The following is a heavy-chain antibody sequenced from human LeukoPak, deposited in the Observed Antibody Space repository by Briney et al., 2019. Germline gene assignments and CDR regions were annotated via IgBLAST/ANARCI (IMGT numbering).Heavy chain of an antibody. CDR1: GFSISTSEMR. V-gene: IGHV2-70*04. D-gene: IGHD6-19*01. Sequence: SGPALLKPTQTLTLTCTFSGFSISTSEMRVSWIRQPPGKALEWLSRIDWGDDKFYSTSLKTRLTISKDTSKNQVVLTMTNMDPLDTATYYCARPHGSSGWYYLDYWGQGILVTVSS. J-gene: IGHJ4*02. CDR3: ARPHGSSGWYYLDY. CDR2: IDWGDDK.